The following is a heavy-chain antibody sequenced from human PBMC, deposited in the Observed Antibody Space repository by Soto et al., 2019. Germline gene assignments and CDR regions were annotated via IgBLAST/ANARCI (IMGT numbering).Heavy chain of an antibody. CDR3: ARAPYCSGGSCKKYNWFDP. V-gene: IGHV1-69*02. CDR2: IIPILGIA. Sequence: SVKVSCKASGGTFSSYTISWVRQAPGQGLEWMGRIIPILGIANYAQKFQGRVTITADKSTSTAYMELSSLRSEDTAVYYCARAPYCSGGSCKKYNWFDPWGQGTLVTVSS. CDR1: GGTFSSYT. D-gene: IGHD2-15*01. J-gene: IGHJ5*02.